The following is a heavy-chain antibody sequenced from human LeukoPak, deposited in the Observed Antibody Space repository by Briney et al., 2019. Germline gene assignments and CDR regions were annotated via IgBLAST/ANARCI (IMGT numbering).Heavy chain of an antibody. V-gene: IGHV3-23*01. CDR1: GFTFSSYA. Sequence: PGESLRLSCAASGFTFSSYAMSWVRQAPGKGLEWVAAISGSGGSTYYADSVKGRFTISRDNSKNTLYLQMNSLRAEDTAVYYCAKSFWQRGYYDSSGYYTDDYWGQGTLVTVSS. D-gene: IGHD3-22*01. J-gene: IGHJ4*02. CDR3: AKSFWQRGYYDSSGYYTDDY. CDR2: ISGSGGST.